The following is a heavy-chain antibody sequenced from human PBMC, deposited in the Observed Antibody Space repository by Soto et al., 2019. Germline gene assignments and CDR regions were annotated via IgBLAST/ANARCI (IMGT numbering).Heavy chain of an antibody. CDR3: ARDGDYYDSSGYYYYYYCYGMDV. CDR1: GFTFSSYS. V-gene: IGHV3-21*01. D-gene: IGHD3-22*01. Sequence: GGSLRLSCAASGFTFSSYSMNWVRQAPGKGLEWVSSISSSSSYIYYADSVKGRFTISRDNAKNSLYLQMNSLRAEDTAVYYCARDGDYYDSSGYYYYYYCYGMDVWGQGTTVTVSS. J-gene: IGHJ6*02. CDR2: ISSSSSYI.